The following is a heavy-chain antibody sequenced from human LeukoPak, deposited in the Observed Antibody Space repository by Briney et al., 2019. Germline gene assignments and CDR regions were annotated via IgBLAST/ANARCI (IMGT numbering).Heavy chain of an antibody. D-gene: IGHD6-19*01. CDR1: GFTFSSYA. V-gene: IGHV3-64*01. CDR2: ISSNGGST. Sequence: PRGSLRLSCAASGFTFSSYAMHWVRQAPGKGLEYVSAISSNGGSTYYANSVKGRFTISRDNSKNTLYLQMGSLRAEDMAVYYCARDSAVAFHWGQGTLVTVSS. CDR3: ARDSAVAFH. J-gene: IGHJ4*02.